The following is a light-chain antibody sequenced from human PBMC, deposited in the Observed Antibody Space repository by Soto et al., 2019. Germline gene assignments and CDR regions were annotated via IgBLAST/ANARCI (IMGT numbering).Light chain of an antibody. CDR2: LGS. J-gene: IGKJ5*01. CDR3: MQALQSPIT. Sequence: DIVMTQSPLSLPVTPGEPASISCRSSQSLLHSNGYNYLDCYLQKPGQSPHLLIYLGSNRASGVPARFSGSGSGTDFTLKISRVEAEDVGVYYCMQALQSPITFGQGTRLETK. CDR1: QSLLHSNGYNY. V-gene: IGKV2-28*01.